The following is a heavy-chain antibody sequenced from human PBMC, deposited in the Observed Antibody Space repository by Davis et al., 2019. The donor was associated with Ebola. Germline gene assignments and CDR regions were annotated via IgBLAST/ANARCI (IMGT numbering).Heavy chain of an antibody. V-gene: IGHV4-59*01. CDR1: GGSTSSYY. J-gene: IGHJ6*02. D-gene: IGHD6-19*01. Sequence: SETLSPTCTVSGGSTSSYYWSCIRQPPGKGLEWIGYIYYSGSTNYNPSLKSRVTIPVDTSKNQSSLKLSSVTAADTAVYYCARGSQWLVRDYYYYYGMDVWGQGTTVTVSS. CDR3: ARGSQWLVRDYYYYYGMDV. CDR2: IYYSGST.